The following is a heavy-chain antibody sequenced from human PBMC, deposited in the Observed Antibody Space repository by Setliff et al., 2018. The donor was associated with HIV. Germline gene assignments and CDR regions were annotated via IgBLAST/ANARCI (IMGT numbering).Heavy chain of an antibody. V-gene: IGHV3-23*01. D-gene: IGHD3-22*01. CDR2: ISGDGGDT. J-gene: IGHJ4*02. CDR3: ARQAHPRGYYGSAGLFDY. CDR1: GFSFSSYG. Sequence: GALRLSCAASGFSFSSYGMSWVRQAPGKGLEWVSAISGDGGDTAYADSLKGRFTISRDTSKNTLHLHMNSLRAEDTAVYYCARQAHPRGYYGSAGLFDYWGQGTPVTVSS.